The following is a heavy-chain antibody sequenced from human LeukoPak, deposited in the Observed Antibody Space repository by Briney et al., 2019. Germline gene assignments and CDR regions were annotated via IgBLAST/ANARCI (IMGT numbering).Heavy chain of an antibody. V-gene: IGHV1-2*06. J-gene: IGHJ3*02. CDR2: INPNSGGT. CDR3: ARPNRAVAGSLGI. D-gene: IGHD6-19*01. CDR1: GYTFTGYY. Sequence: ASVKVSCKASGYTFTGYYMHWVRQAPGQGLEWMGRINPNSGGTNYAQKFQGRVTMTRDTSISTAYMELSRLRSDGTAVYYCARPNRAVAGSLGIWGQGTMVTVSS.